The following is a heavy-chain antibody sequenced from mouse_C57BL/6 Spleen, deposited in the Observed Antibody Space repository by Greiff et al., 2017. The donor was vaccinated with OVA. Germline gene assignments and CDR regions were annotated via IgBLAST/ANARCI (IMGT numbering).Heavy chain of an antibody. Sequence: VQLKESGPGLVKPSQSLSLTCSVTGYSITSGYYWNWIRQFPGNKLEWMGSISYDGSNNYNPSLKNRISITRDSAKNQFFLKLNSVTTEDTATYYCAREGGGYQGAYWGQGTLVTVSA. D-gene: IGHD2-2*01. J-gene: IGHJ3*01. CDR2: ISYDGSN. CDR1: GYSITSGYY. CDR3: AREGGGYQGAY. V-gene: IGHV3-6*01.